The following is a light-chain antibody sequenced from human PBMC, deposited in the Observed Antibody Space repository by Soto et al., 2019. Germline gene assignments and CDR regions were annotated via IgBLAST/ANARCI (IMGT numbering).Light chain of an antibody. Sequence: QLVLTQSPSASASLGASVKLTCTLSSGHSSYAIAWHQQQPEKGPRYLMKLNSDGSHSKGDGIPDRFSGSSSGAERYLTISSLQSEDEADDYCQTWVTGIYVFGTGTKLTVL. CDR1: SGHSSYA. CDR2: LNSDGSH. V-gene: IGLV4-69*01. CDR3: QTWVTGIYV. J-gene: IGLJ1*01.